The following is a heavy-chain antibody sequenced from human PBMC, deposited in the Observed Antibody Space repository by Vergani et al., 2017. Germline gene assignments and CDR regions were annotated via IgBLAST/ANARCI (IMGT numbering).Heavy chain of an antibody. V-gene: IGHV1-69*12. J-gene: IGHJ6*02. CDR3: ARGAPDSYGTPGYYCMDV. CDR2: IIPIFGTA. CDR1: GGTFRSYA. D-gene: IGHD5-18*01. Sequence: QVQLVQSGAEVKKPGSSVKVSCKASGGTFRSYAISWVRQAPGQGLEWMGGIIPIFGTANYAQKFQGRVTITADESTSSAYMELSSLRSEDTAVYYCARGAPDSYGTPGYYCMDVWGQGTTVTVSS.